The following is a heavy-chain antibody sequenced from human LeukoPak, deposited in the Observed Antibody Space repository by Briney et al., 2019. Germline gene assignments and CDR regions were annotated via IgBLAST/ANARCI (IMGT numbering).Heavy chain of an antibody. CDR1: GGSISSSSYY. CDR2: IYYSGST. J-gene: IGHJ4*02. V-gene: IGHV4-39*07. CDR3: ASDYDILTGYSLFDY. D-gene: IGHD3-9*01. Sequence: QTSETLSLTCTVSGGSISSSSYYWGWIRQPPGKGLERIGSIYYSGSTYYNPSLKSRVTISVDTSKNQFSLKLSSVTAADTAVYYCASDYDILTGYSLFDYWGQGTLVTVSS.